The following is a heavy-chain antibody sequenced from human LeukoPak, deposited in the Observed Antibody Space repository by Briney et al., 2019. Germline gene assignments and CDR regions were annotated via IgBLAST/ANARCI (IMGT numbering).Heavy chain of an antibody. D-gene: IGHD2-15*01. V-gene: IGHV3-33*01. CDR1: GFTFSSYG. Sequence: GGSLRLSCAASGFTFSSYGMHWVRQAPGKGLEWVAVIWYDGSNKYYADSVKGRFTISRGNSKNTLYLQMNSLRAEDTAVYYCAREAPTYCSGGSCYYRAPLDYWGQGTLVTVSS. CDR2: IWYDGSNK. CDR3: AREAPTYCSGGSCYYRAPLDY. J-gene: IGHJ4*02.